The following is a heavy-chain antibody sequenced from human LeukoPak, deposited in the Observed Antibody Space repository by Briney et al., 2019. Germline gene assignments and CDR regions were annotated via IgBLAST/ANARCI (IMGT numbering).Heavy chain of an antibody. Sequence: SETLSLTCTVSGYSISSGYYWGWIRQPPGKGLEWIGSIYYSGSTYYNPSLKSRVTISVDTSKNQFSLKLSSVTAADTAVYYCARGGSALRFGELFTLGELDYWGQGTLVTVSS. CDR2: IYYSGST. V-gene: IGHV4-38-2*02. D-gene: IGHD3-10*01. CDR3: ARGGSALRFGELFTLGELDY. CDR1: GYSISSGYY. J-gene: IGHJ4*02.